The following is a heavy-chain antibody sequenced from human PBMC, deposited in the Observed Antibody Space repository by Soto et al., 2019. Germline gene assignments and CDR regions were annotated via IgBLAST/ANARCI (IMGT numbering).Heavy chain of an antibody. Sequence: XVCLRLSGASSGFAFSSSCMSWVRQAPGKGLEWVANIKEDVSEKDYVDPVKGRFTITRDNAKNSLYLQMNNLRAEDTAVYFCTRKRFGMDVWGQGTTVTSP. CDR1: GFAFSSSC. CDR2: IKEDVSEK. J-gene: IGHJ6*02. CDR3: TRKRFGMDV. V-gene: IGHV3-7*03.